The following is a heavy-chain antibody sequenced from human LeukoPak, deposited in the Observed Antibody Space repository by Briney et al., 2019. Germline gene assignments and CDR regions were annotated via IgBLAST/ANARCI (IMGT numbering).Heavy chain of an antibody. D-gene: IGHD7-27*01. Sequence: GGSLRLSCAASGFPFSSHALAWVRQAPGKGLEWVSSFTGCDATTYYADSVKGRFTISRDDSQNTVFLQMNSLRPDDTGVYYCAKGSTNWGYYFDYWGQGALVTVSS. CDR1: GFPFSSHA. CDR2: FTGCDATT. V-gene: IGHV3-23*01. J-gene: IGHJ4*02. CDR3: AKGSTNWGYYFDY.